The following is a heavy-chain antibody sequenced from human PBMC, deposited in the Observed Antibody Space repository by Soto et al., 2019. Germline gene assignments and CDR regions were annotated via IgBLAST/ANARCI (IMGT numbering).Heavy chain of an antibody. V-gene: IGHV1-69*13. Sequence: SVKVSCKASGGTFSSYAISWVRQAPGQGLEWMGGINPIFGTANYAQKFQGRVTITADESTSTAYMELSSLRSEDTAVYYCAREDCSGGSCYSDYYYGMDVWGQGTTVTVSS. CDR3: AREDCSGGSCYSDYYYGMDV. CDR2: INPIFGTA. D-gene: IGHD2-15*01. J-gene: IGHJ6*02. CDR1: GGTFSSYA.